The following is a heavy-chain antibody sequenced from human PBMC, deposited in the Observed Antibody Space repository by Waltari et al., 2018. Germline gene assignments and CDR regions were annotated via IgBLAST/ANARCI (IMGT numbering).Heavy chain of an antibody. J-gene: IGHJ3*02. D-gene: IGHD2-2*01. CDR3: ARAYCSSTGCYVRWNAFDI. Sequence: QVQLQQWGAGLLKPSETLSLTCAVYGGSFSDYYWNWIRQSPGKGLEWIGEINEGGSTNYNPSRKSRVPLAVDTSKKQFSLNLSSVTAADTAVYYCARAYCSSTGCYVRWNAFDIWGQGTKVTVSS. V-gene: IGHV4-34*01. CDR2: INEGGST. CDR1: GGSFSDYY.